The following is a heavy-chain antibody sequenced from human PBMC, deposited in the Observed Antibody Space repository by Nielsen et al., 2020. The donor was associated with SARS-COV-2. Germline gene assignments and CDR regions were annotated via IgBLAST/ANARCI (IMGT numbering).Heavy chain of an antibody. Sequence: GESLKISCTASGFTCSMYAMSWVRQAPGKGLEWVSLISASGGNTYYAGSVKGRFTISRDNSKNTLYLQMNSLRAEDTAVYYCARDPEGLFWYFDLWGRGTMVTVSS. V-gene: IGHV3-23*01. J-gene: IGHJ2*01. CDR1: GFTCSMYA. CDR2: ISASGGNT. D-gene: IGHD3-3*01. CDR3: ARDPEGLFWYFDL.